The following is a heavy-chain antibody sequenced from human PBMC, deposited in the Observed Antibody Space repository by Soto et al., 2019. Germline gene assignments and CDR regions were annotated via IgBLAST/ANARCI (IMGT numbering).Heavy chain of an antibody. CDR3: ARGAYYYDSSGYV. Sequence: SETLSLTCTVSGASIRSSAYWGWIRQPPGKGLEWIGSIYSIGNTYYNPSLKSGVTISADTSKNQFSLNLSSVTAADTAVYYCARGAYYYDSSGYVWGQGTLVTVSS. CDR2: IYSIGNT. J-gene: IGHJ4*02. CDR1: GASIRSSAY. D-gene: IGHD3-22*01. V-gene: IGHV4-39*01.